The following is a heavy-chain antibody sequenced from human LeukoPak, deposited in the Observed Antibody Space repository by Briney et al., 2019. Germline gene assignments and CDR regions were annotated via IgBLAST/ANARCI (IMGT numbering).Heavy chain of an antibody. J-gene: IGHJ4*02. CDR2: INQDGSEQ. Sequence: GGSLRLSCAASGFTFSSSWMSWVRQAPGKGLEWVANINQDGSEQYYVDSVKGRFTISRDNAKNSLYLQMNSLRAEDTAVYYCVSDHGDFDYWGQGTLVTVSS. D-gene: IGHD4-17*01. V-gene: IGHV3-7*05. CDR1: GFTFSSSW. CDR3: VSDHGDFDY.